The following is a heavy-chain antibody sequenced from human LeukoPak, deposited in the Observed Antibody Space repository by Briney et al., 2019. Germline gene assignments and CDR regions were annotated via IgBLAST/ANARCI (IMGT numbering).Heavy chain of an antibody. J-gene: IGHJ3*02. D-gene: IGHD1-26*01. Sequence: PGESLRLSCAASGFTFSSYAMNWVRQAPGKGLEWVSGINWNGGSTGYADSVKGRFTISRDNAKNSLYLQMNSLRAEDTALYYCARAGWELLLAFDIWGQGTMVTVSS. CDR2: INWNGGST. V-gene: IGHV3-20*04. CDR3: ARAGWELLLAFDI. CDR1: GFTFSSYA.